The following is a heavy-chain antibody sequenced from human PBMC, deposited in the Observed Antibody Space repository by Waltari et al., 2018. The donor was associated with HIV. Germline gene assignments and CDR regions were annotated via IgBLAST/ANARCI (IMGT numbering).Heavy chain of an antibody. V-gene: IGHV1-2*02. CDR3: ARGPPYYYGLGSPGGGWFDP. Sequence: QVQLVQSGAEVKKPGASVKLSCQSSASTFPGYSLPCERPAPGQGLEWMGWINPNSGGTNDAQKFQGRVTMTRDTSSSTAYMELSRPRSDDTAVYYCARGPPYYYGLGSPGGGWFDPWGQGTLVTVSS. D-gene: IGHD3-10*01. CDR1: ASTFPGYS. CDR2: INPNSGGT. J-gene: IGHJ5*02.